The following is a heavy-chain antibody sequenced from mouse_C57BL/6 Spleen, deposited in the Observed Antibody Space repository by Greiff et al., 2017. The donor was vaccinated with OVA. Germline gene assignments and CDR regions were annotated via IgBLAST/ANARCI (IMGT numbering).Heavy chain of an antibody. CDR2: INPYNGGT. J-gene: IGHJ1*03. Sequence: EVQLQQSGPVLVKPGASVKMSCKASGYTFTDYYMNWVKQSHGKSLEWIGVINPYNGGTSYNQKFKGKATLTVDKSSSTAYMELNSLTCEESAVYDGERYYGSSAHWYFEVWGTGTTVTVSS. D-gene: IGHD1-1*01. CDR3: ERYYGSSAHWYFEV. CDR1: GYTFTDYY. V-gene: IGHV1-19*01.